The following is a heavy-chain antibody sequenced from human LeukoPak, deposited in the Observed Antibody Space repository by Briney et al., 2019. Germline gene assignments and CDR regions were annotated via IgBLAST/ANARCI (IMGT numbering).Heavy chain of an antibody. Sequence: PGGSLRLSCAASGFTFSSYGMHWVRQAPGKGLEWVAVIWYDGSNKYYADSVKGRFTISGDNSKNTLCLQMNSLRAEDTAVYYCARGDTYYYGSGSLHDYWGQGPLVTVSS. V-gene: IGHV3-33*01. CDR1: GFTFSSYG. J-gene: IGHJ4*02. CDR2: IWYDGSNK. CDR3: ARGDTYYYGSGSLHDY. D-gene: IGHD3-10*01.